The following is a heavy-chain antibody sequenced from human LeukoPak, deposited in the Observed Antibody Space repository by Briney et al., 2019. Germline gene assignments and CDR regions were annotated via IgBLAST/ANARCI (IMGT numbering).Heavy chain of an antibody. V-gene: IGHV3-30*04. CDR3: AKVPYYDSSGYRPYYFDY. J-gene: IGHJ4*02. D-gene: IGHD3-22*01. CDR2: ISYDGSNK. Sequence: PGGSLRLSCAASGFTFSSYAMHWVRQAPGKGLEWVAVISYDGSNKYYADSVKGRFTISRDNSKNTLYLQMNSLRAEDTAVYYCAKVPYYDSSGYRPYYFDYWGQGTLVTVSS. CDR1: GFTFSSYA.